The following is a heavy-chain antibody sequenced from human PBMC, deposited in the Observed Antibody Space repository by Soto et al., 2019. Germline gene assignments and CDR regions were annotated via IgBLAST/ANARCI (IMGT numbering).Heavy chain of an antibody. D-gene: IGHD3-22*01. Sequence: QVQLVESGGGVVQPGRSLRLSCAASGFTFSSYGMHWVRQAPGKGLEWVAVIWYDGSNKYYADSVKGRFTISRDNSKNTLYLQMNSLRAEDTAVYYCAREDDSSGQVGPYWGQGTLVTVSS. J-gene: IGHJ4*02. CDR3: AREDDSSGQVGPY. V-gene: IGHV3-33*01. CDR1: GFTFSSYG. CDR2: IWYDGSNK.